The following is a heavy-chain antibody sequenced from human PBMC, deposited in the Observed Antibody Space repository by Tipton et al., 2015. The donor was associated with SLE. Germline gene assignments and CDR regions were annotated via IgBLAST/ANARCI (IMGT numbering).Heavy chain of an antibody. CDR3: AREFGEWGDY. Sequence: LRLSCAVYGGSFSGYYWNWIRQPPGKGLEWIGEINHSGSTIYNPSLKSRVTISVDTSKNQFSLKLSSVTAADTAVYYCAREFGEWGDYWGQGTLVTVSS. CDR2: INHSGST. J-gene: IGHJ4*02. D-gene: IGHD3-10*01. CDR1: GGSFSGYY. V-gene: IGHV4-34*01.